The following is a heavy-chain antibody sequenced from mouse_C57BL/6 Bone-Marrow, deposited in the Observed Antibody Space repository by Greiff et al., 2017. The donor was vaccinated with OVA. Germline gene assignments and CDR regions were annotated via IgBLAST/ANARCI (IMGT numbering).Heavy chain of an antibody. CDR3: TAGDYGSSGYVMDY. CDR2: IRLKSDNYAT. J-gene: IGHJ4*01. V-gene: IGHV6-3*01. Sequence: EVKLQESGGGLVQPGGSMKLSCVASGFTFSNYWMNWVRQSPEKGLEWVAQIRLKSDNYATHYAESVKGRFTISRDDSKSSVYLQMNNLRAEDTGIYYCTAGDYGSSGYVMDYWGQGTSVTVSS. D-gene: IGHD1-1*01. CDR1: GFTFSNYW.